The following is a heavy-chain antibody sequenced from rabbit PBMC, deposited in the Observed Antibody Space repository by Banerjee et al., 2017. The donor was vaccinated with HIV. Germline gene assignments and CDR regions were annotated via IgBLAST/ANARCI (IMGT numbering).Heavy chain of an antibody. CDR1: GFVFSTYY. V-gene: IGHV1S7*01. CDR3: ARGLVAGVLDL. J-gene: IGHJ4*01. D-gene: IGHD3-3*01. Sequence: QLKETGGGLVQPGGSLTLSCKASGFVFSTYYMSWVRQAPGKGLEWIGYIDPVFRSTYYASWVNGRFTISSHNAQNTLYLQLNSLTAADTATYFCARGLVAGVLDLWGQGTLVTVS. CDR2: IDPVFRST.